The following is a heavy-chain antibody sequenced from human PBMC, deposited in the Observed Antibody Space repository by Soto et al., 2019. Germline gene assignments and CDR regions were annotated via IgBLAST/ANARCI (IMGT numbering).Heavy chain of an antibody. CDR2: ISGSGRT. Sequence: GGSLRLSCAVSGFSVSSYGMSWVRQAPGKGLEWVSTISGSGRTYYADSVKGRFTISRDNSKDTLYLQMNSLRAEDTAIYYCAKDRSGFHYYGMGVWGQGTTVTVSS. CDR3: AKDRSGFHYYGMGV. D-gene: IGHD3-22*01. J-gene: IGHJ6*02. V-gene: IGHV3-23*01. CDR1: GFSVSSYG.